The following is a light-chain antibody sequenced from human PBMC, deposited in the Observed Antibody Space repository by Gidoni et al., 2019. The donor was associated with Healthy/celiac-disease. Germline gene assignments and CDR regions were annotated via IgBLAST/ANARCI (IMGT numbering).Light chain of an antibody. CDR3: LLSYSGALYV. CDR1: PGAVTSGHY. J-gene: IGLJ1*01. V-gene: IGLV7-46*01. Sequence: QAVVTQEPSLTVSPGGTVTRTCGSSPGAVTSGHYPYWFQQKPGQAPRTLIYDTSNKHSWTPARFSGSLLGGKAALTLSGAQPEDEAEYYCLLSYSGALYVFGTGTKVTVL. CDR2: DTS.